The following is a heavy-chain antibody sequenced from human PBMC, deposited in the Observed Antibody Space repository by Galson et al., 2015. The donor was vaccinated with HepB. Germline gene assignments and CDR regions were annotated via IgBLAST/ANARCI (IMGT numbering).Heavy chain of an antibody. CDR1: GDRFITYW. CDR3: ARSVDGDWFDP. J-gene: IGHJ5*02. D-gene: IGHD2-21*01. Sequence: QSGAEVKKPGESLKISCKGFGDRFITYWVGWVRQRPGKGPEWMGTIYPGDSDTRYSPSFEGQVNISADLSLSTAYLQWSSLKASDSAIYYCARSVDGDWFDPWGQGTLVTVSS. V-gene: IGHV5-51*01. CDR2: IYPGDSDT.